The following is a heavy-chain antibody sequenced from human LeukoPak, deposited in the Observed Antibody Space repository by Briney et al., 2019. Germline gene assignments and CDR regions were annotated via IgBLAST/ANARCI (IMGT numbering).Heavy chain of an antibody. Sequence: PGRSLRLSCAASGFTFDDYAMPWVRQAPGKGLEWVSGISWNSGSIGYADSVKGRFTISRDNAKSSLYLQMNSLRAEDTALYYCAGGPYYYYYMDVWGKGTTVTVSS. CDR1: GFTFDDYA. D-gene: IGHD3-10*01. CDR3: AGGPYYYYYMDV. V-gene: IGHV3-9*01. J-gene: IGHJ6*03. CDR2: ISWNSGSI.